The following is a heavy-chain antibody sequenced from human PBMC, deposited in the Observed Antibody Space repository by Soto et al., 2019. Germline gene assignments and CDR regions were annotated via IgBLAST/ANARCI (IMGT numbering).Heavy chain of an antibody. CDR1: GRTFSSSA. CDR2: IIPNFGRA. J-gene: IGHJ4*02. D-gene: IGHD3-3*01. V-gene: IGHV1-69*13. CDR3: ATEYSAYDFWSGRKALEP. Sequence: SVRVSCKASGRTFSSSAISWVRKAPGQGLEWMGGIIPNFGRAHYAQKFQGRVTMTGDASTSTAYMDLSSLRSADTAVYSCATEYSAYDFWSGRKALEPWGQGTLVTVSA.